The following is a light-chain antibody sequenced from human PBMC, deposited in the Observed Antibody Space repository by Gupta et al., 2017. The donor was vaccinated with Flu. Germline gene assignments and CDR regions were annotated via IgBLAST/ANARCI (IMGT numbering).Light chain of an antibody. J-gene: IGKJ5*01. CDR1: QRVSSN. Sequence: IVMTLPPATLSVSPGERAILSCRASQRVSSNLAWYQQKPGQAPRLLIYGASIRATGNPARFSGSGTGTEFNLTISSRQSEDFAVYYCQQYNNWPRGTFGQGTRLEIK. CDR2: GAS. CDR3: QQYNNWPRGT. V-gene: IGKV3-15*01.